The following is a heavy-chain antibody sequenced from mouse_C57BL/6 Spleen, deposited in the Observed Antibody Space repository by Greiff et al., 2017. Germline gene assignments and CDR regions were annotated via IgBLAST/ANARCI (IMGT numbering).Heavy chain of an antibody. Sequence: QVQLQQSGPELVKPGASVKISCKASGYAFSSSWMNWVKQRPGKGLEWIGRIYPGDGDTNYNGKFKGKATLTADKSSSTAYMQLSSLTSEDSAVYFGAREGGPFFAYWGQGTLVTVSA. V-gene: IGHV1-82*01. CDR2: IYPGDGDT. J-gene: IGHJ3*01. CDR1: GYAFSSSW. CDR3: AREGGPFFAY.